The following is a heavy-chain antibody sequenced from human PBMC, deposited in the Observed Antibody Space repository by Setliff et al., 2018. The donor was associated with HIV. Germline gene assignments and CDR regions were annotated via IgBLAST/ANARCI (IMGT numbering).Heavy chain of an antibody. Sequence: SETLSLTCSVSGYSLSSASYWGWIRQSPEKGLEWIGYIYHSGSTYYNPSLKSRVTISVDTSKNQFSLKLSSVTAADAAVYYCASRVYYYDSSGYLREEGFDPWGQGTLVTVSS. J-gene: IGHJ5*02. D-gene: IGHD3-22*01. V-gene: IGHV4-38-2*02. CDR2: IYHSGST. CDR1: GYSLSSASY. CDR3: ASRVYYYDSSGYLREEGFDP.